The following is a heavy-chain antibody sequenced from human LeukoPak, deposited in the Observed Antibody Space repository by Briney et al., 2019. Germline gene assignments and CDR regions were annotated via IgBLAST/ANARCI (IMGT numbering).Heavy chain of an antibody. D-gene: IGHD1-26*01. CDR2: IYTSGST. V-gene: IGHV4-61*02. Sequence: PSETLSLTCTVSGGSISSGSYYWSWIRQPAGKGLEWIGRIYTSGSTNCNPSLKSRVTISVDTSKNQFSLKLSSVTAADTAVYYCASQSGSYPSVVDYWGQGTLVTVSS. CDR3: ASQSGSYPSVVDY. J-gene: IGHJ4*02. CDR1: GGSISSGSYY.